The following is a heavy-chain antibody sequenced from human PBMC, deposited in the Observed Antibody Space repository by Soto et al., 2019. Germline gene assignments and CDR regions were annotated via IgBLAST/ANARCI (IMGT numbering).Heavy chain of an antibody. CDR3: SRRAPEGFDP. Sequence: SETLSLTCTVSGGSISKSSYYWVWIRQPPGKGLEWVGSMSYSGSTCYNPSLKGRVAISVDTSKNQLSLQVSSVTAADTAVYYCSRRAPEGFDPWGQGTLVTVSS. CDR1: GGSISKSSYY. CDR2: MSYSGST. J-gene: IGHJ5*02. V-gene: IGHV4-39*01.